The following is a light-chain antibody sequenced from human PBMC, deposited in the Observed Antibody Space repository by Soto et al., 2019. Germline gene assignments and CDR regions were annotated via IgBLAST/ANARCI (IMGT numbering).Light chain of an antibody. V-gene: IGKV1-12*01. CDR1: QGVSSR. CDR2: VAS. Sequence: DIQMTQSPSSVSASVGDTVAITCRASQGVSSRLAWYQQKPGTAPKVLISVASSLHSGVPSRFSGSGSGTDFTLTISSLQPEDFATYYCQQTSSFPLTFGGVTKVEIK. CDR3: QQTSSFPLT. J-gene: IGKJ4*02.